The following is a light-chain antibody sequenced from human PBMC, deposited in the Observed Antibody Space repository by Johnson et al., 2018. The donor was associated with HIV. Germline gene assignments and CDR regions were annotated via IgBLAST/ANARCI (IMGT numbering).Light chain of an antibody. V-gene: IGLV1-51*02. CDR3: LAWDTSLRAWGG. J-gene: IGLJ1*01. Sequence: QSVLTQPPSVSAAPGQKVTISCSGSSSNIGNNYVSWYQQLPGTAPKLLIYEKNKRPSGIPDRFSGSKSGTSATLGITGLQTGDEADYYCLAWDTSLRAWGGFGTGTKVTVL. CDR2: EKN. CDR1: SSNIGNNY.